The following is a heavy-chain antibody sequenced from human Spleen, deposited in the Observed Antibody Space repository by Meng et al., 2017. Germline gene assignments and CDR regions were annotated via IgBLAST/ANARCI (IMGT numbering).Heavy chain of an antibody. D-gene: IGHD3-10*01. J-gene: IGHJ4*02. CDR1: GYTFGSYG. V-gene: IGHV1-18*01. Sequence: QVHLLQAGPEWKNPGASAWVACKASGYTFGSYGICWVRQAPGQGLEWRAWLGAHDGDTSHAPKFQGRVTVSPVRPTATAYMELRSLRSDDTAVYYCARGTPGRSYSDYWGQGTLVTVSS. CDR2: LGAHDGDT. CDR3: ARGTPGRSYSDY.